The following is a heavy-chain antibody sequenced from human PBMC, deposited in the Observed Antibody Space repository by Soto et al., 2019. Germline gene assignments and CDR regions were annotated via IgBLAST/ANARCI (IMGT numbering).Heavy chain of an antibody. D-gene: IGHD2-2*01. CDR3: AKDVGVIVVVPAAVYYYYGMDV. V-gene: IGHV3-43*01. Sequence: PGGSLRLSCAASGFTFDDYTMHWVRQAPGKGLEWVSLISWDGGSTYYADSVKGRFTISRDNSKNSLYLQMNSLRTEDTALYYCAKDVGVIVVVPAAVYYYYGMDVWGQGTTVTVSS. CDR1: GFTFDDYT. J-gene: IGHJ6*02. CDR2: ISWDGGST.